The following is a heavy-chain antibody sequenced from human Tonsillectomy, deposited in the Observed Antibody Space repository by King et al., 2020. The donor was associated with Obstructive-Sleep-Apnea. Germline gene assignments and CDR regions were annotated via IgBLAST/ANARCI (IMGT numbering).Heavy chain of an antibody. CDR2: IFSNYEK. V-gene: IGHV2-26*01. CDR3: ARIPNYYDSSGWDFDL. J-gene: IGHJ2*01. D-gene: IGHD3-22*01. CDR1: GFSLSNARMG. Sequence: VTLKESGPVLVKPTETLTLTCTVSGFSLSNARMGVSWIRQPPGKALEWLAHIFSNYEKYYNTSLKSRLTISKDTSKSQVVLTLTNMDPVDTATYYCARIPNYYDSSGWDFDLWGRGTLVTVSS.